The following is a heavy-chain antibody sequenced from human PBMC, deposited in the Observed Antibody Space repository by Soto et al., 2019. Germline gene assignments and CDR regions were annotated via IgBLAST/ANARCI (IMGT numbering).Heavy chain of an antibody. Sequence: GGSLRLSCAASGFTFSNAWMSWVRQAPGKGLEWVGRIKSKTDGGTTDYAAPVKGRFTISRDDSKNTLYLQMNSLKTEDTAVYYCATEGCGGDCHFDYWGQGTLVTVSS. CDR1: GFTFSNAW. J-gene: IGHJ4*02. CDR3: ATEGCGGDCHFDY. CDR2: IKSKTDGGTT. V-gene: IGHV3-15*01. D-gene: IGHD2-21*02.